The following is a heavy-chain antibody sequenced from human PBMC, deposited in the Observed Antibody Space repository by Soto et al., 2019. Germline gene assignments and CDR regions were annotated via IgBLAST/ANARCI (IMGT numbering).Heavy chain of an antibody. J-gene: IGHJ4*02. D-gene: IGHD6-19*01. Sequence: QLQESGPGLVKPSGTLSLTCAVSGGSVTTNYWWGWVRQSPVTGLEWIGSMSNKGPTNYSPSHQSRVTVSLDPSTHQFSLELRSVTAQDTAVYFCVMSRGWYAIHSWGQGTLVTVSS. CDR3: VMSRGWYAIHS. CDR2: MSNKGPT. V-gene: IGHV4-4*02. CDR1: GGSVTTNYW.